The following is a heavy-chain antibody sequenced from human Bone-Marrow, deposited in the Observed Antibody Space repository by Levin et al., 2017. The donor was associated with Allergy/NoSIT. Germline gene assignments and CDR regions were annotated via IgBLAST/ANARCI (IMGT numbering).Heavy chain of an antibody. CDR2: IYYTGST. CDR1: SGSISSYY. CDR3: AGGIYDSGTDYCSFWFDP. J-gene: IGHJ5*02. Sequence: SETLSLTCSVSSGSISSYYWSWIRQTPGKGLEWIGYIYYTGSTNYNPSLKSRATISLDTSKNQFALTLDSVTAADTAVYYCAGGIYDSGTDYCSFWFDPWGQGAQVTVAP. V-gene: IGHV4-59*12. D-gene: IGHD3-3*01.